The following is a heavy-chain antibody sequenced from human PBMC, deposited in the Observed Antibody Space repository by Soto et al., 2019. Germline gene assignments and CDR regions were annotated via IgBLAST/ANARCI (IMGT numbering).Heavy chain of an antibody. D-gene: IGHD1-26*01. J-gene: IGHJ4*02. V-gene: IGHV3-33*01. CDR2: IWYDGSKK. CDR1: GFIFSSCG. CDR3: ARALYSPYSGRRYALGPLDY. Sequence: GGSLRLSCTASGFIFSSCGMHWVRQAPGKGLEWVTVIWYDGSKKYYADSVKGRFTISRDNSKNTLYLQMNSLRAEDTAVYYCARALYSPYSGRRYALGPLDYWGQGTLVTVSS.